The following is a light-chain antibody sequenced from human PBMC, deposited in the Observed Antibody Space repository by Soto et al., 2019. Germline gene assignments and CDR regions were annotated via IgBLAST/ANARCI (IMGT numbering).Light chain of an antibody. CDR3: AALDDSLNGVV. CDR2: NNN. Sequence: QSVLTQPPSASGTPGQRVTIACSGSSSNIGSTTVKWYQQLPGTAPKLLIYNNNQRPSGVADRFSGSKSGTSASLAISGLQSEDDADYYCAALDDSLNGVVFGGGTKLTVL. V-gene: IGLV1-44*01. CDR1: SSNIGSTT. J-gene: IGLJ3*02.